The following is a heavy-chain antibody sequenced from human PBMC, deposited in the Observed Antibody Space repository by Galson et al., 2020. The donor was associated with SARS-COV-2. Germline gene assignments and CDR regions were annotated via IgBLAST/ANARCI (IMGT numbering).Heavy chain of an antibody. CDR1: GYTLPELS. CDR2: FDPEDGET. CDR3: ASTIIAAAYYFYGMYV. V-gene: IGHV1-24*01. Sequence: ASVPVSCQDSGYTLPELSMHWVRQAPGKGLEWMGGFDPEDGETIYAQKFQGRVTMTEDTSTDTAYMELSSLRSEDTAVYYCASTIIAAAYYFYGMYVWCQGTTVTVSS. J-gene: IGHJ6*02. D-gene: IGHD6-13*01.